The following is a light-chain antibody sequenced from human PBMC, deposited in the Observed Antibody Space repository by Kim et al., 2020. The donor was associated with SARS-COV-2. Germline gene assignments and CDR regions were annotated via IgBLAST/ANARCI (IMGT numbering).Light chain of an antibody. V-gene: IGLV2-18*02. Sequence: VTRSCTGTSRDVGSYNRVSWYQQPPGTAPKLMIYEVSNRPSGVPDRFSGSKSGNTASLTISGLQAEDEADYYCSSYTSSSTSPYVFGTGTKVTVL. J-gene: IGLJ1*01. CDR2: EVS. CDR3: SSYTSSSTSPYV. CDR1: SRDVGSYNR.